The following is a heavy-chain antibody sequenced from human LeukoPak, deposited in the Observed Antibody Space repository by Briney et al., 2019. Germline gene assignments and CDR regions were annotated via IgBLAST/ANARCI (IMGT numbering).Heavy chain of an antibody. CDR2: IIPIFGTA. D-gene: IGHD3-3*01. CDR3: ARGRGRVVPSLNWFDP. CDR1: GGTFSSYA. V-gene: IGHV1-69*13. J-gene: IGHJ5*02. Sequence: SVKVSCKASGGTFSSYAISWVRQAPGQGLEWMGGIIPIFGTANYAQKFQGRVTITADESTSTAYMELSSLRSEDTAVYYCARGRGRVVPSLNWFDPWGQGTLVTVSS.